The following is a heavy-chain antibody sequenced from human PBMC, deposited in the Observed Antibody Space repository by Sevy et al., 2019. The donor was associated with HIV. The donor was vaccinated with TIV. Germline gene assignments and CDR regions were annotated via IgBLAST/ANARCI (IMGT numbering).Heavy chain of an antibody. V-gene: IGHV4-59*01. CDR2: IYYSGST. D-gene: IGHD1-26*01. CDR3: ARANGSYWVLEAFDI. J-gene: IGHJ3*02. CDR1: GGSISSYY. Sequence: SETLSLTCTVSGGSISSYYWSWIRQPPGNGLEWIGYIYYSGSTNYNPSLKSRVTISVDTSKNQFSLKLSSVTAADTAVYYCARANGSYWVLEAFDIWGQGTLVTVSS.